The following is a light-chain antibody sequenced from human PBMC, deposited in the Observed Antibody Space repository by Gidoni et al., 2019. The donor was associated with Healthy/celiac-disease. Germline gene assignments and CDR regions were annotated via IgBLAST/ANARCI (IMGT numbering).Light chain of an antibody. CDR2: SAS. CDR3: QQSYSTLYT. CDR1: QSISSY. Sequence: DIQMTQSPSSLSASVVDRVTITCRASQSISSYLNLYQHKPGKARKLLIYSASSLQSWVPSRFIGSGSVTDFTLTISSLQPEDFSTYYCQQSYSTLYTFGQGTKLEIK. V-gene: IGKV1-39*01. J-gene: IGKJ2*01.